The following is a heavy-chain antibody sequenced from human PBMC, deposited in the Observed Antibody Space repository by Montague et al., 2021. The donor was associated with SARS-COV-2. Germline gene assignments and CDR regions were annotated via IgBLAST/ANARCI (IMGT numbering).Heavy chain of an antibody. CDR2: IYYRGST. J-gene: IGHJ4*02. CDR3: ARVGAYGDYPTPPTFDY. V-gene: IGHV4-59*01. CDR1: GGSISSYY. Sequence: SETLSLTCTVSGGSISSYYWSWIRQPPGKGLEWIGYIYYRGSTNYNPSLKSRVTISVDTSKNQFSLKLSSVTAADTAVYYCARVGAYGDYPTPPTFDYWGQGTLVTVSS. D-gene: IGHD4-17*01.